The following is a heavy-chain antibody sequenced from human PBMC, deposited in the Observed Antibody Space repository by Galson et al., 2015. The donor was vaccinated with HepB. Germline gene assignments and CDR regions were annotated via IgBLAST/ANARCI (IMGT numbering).Heavy chain of an antibody. CDR1: GYTLTELS. CDR3: ATRGPYCSSTSCYTTIEEGNYFDY. Sequence: SVKVSCKVSGYTLTELSMHWVRQAPGKGLEWMGGFDPEDGETIYAQKFQGRVTMTEDTSTDTAYMELSSLRSEDTAVYYCATRGPYCSSTSCYTTIEEGNYFDYWGQGTLVTVSS. CDR2: FDPEDGET. V-gene: IGHV1-24*01. D-gene: IGHD2-2*02. J-gene: IGHJ4*02.